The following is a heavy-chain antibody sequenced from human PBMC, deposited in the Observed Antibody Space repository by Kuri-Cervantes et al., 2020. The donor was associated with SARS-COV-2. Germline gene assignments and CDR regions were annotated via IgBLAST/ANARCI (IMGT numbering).Heavy chain of an antibody. D-gene: IGHD3-10*01. J-gene: IGHJ6*02. CDR3: ARSRGSGSYYHYYGMDV. V-gene: IGHV4-59*12. Sequence: SETLSLTCTVSGGSISSYYWSWIRQPPGKGLEWIGYIYYSGSTNYNPSLKSRVTISVDKSKNQFSLKLSSVTAADTAVYYCARSRGSGSYYHYYGMDVWGQGTTVTVSS. CDR1: GGSISSYY. CDR2: IYYSGST.